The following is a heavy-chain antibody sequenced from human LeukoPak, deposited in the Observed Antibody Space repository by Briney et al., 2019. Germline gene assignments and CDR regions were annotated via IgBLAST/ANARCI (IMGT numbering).Heavy chain of an antibody. J-gene: IGHJ4*02. D-gene: IGHD3-22*01. V-gene: IGHV1-46*01. CDR2: INPSGGST. CDR3: ARDAPGFFYDSSLYYPAVHY. CDR1: GYTLANYY. Sequence: ASVKVSCKASGYTLANYYIHWVRQAPGQGLEWMGIINPSGGSTSYAQKFQGRVTMTRDTSTSTVYMELSSLRSDDTAVYYCARDAPGFFYDSSLYYPAVHYWGQGTLVTVSS.